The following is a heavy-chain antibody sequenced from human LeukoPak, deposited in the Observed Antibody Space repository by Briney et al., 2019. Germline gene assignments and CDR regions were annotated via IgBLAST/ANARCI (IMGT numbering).Heavy chain of an antibody. Sequence: GGSLRLSCAASGFTFSRNAMNWVRQAPGKGLEWVSFISSSSNYMSYADSVKGRFTISRDNAKSSLYLQMNSLRAEDTAVFYCAKSGGGTTKNKYYFDSWGQGALVTVSS. V-gene: IGHV3-21*04. CDR2: ISSSSNYM. J-gene: IGHJ4*02. D-gene: IGHD3-10*01. CDR3: AKSGGGTTKNKYYFDS. CDR1: GFTFSRNA.